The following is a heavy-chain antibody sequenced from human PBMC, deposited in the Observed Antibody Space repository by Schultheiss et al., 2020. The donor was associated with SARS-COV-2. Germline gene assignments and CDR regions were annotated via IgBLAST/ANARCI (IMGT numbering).Heavy chain of an antibody. D-gene: IGHD6-19*01. CDR2: ISSSGSTI. J-gene: IGHJ4*02. Sequence: GESLKISCAASGFTFSSYGMHWVRQAPGKGLEWVSYISSSGSTIYYADSVKGRFTISRDNAKNSLYLQMNSLRAEDTAVYYCARDLGSSGWYEPTYFDYWGQGTLVTVSS. V-gene: IGHV3-48*04. CDR3: ARDLGSSGWYEPTYFDY. CDR1: GFTFSSYG.